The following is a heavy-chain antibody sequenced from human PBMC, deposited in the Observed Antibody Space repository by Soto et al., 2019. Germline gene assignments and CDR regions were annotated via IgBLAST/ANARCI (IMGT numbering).Heavy chain of an antibody. CDR3: ARDFDDSGTSYFDY. V-gene: IGHV4-31*03. J-gene: IGHJ4*02. CDR1: GGSISSGDYY. CDR2: IYRSGST. D-gene: IGHD3-10*01. Sequence: QVKLQESGPGLVKPSQTLSLTCTVSGGSISSGDYYWSWIRRHPGKGLEWIGYIYRSGSTYYNPSLKSRVTMSVDRSKNQFSLKLSSVTAADTAVYYCARDFDDSGTSYFDYWGQGILVTVSS.